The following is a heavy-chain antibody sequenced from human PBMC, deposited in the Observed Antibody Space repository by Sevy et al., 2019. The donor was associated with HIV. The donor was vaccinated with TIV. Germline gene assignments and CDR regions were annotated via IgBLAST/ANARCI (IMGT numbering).Heavy chain of an antibody. CDR1: GFTFSDYY. CDR2: ISSSGSTI. V-gene: IGHV3-11*04. CDR3: ARGPAYYDFWSGYKGMDV. Sequence: GGSLRLSCAASGFTFSDYYMSWIRQAPGKGLEWVSYISSSGSTIYYADSVKGRFTISRDNAKNSLNLQMNSLRGEDTAVYYCARGPAYYDFWSGYKGMDVWGQGTTVTVSS. J-gene: IGHJ6*02. D-gene: IGHD3-3*01.